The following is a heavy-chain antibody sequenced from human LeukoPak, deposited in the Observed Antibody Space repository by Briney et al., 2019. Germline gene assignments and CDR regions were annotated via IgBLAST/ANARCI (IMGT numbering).Heavy chain of an antibody. CDR3: ARVGGYCGGDCYLTYYYYMDV. D-gene: IGHD2-21*02. CDR1: GFTFSSYG. V-gene: IGHV3-48*01. Sequence: GGSLRLSCAASGFTFSSYGMHWVRQAPGKGLEWVSYISSSSSTIYYADSVKGRFTISRDNAKNSLYLQMNSLRAEDTAVYYCARVGGYCGGDCYLTYYYYMDVWGKGTTVTVSS. CDR2: ISSSSSTI. J-gene: IGHJ6*03.